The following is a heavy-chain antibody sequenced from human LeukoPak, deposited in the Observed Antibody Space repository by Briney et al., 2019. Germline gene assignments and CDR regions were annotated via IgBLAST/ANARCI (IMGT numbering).Heavy chain of an antibody. J-gene: IGHJ4*02. CDR1: GFTFSSYA. CDR2: IGGSGTST. Sequence: GGSLRLSCAASGFTFSSYAMNWVRQAPGKGLEWVSGIGGSGTSTYYADSVKGRFTISRDNSKNTLYLQMNSLRADDTAVYSCVKGGYYDNSGYYYFDYWGQGTLVTVSS. V-gene: IGHV3-23*01. D-gene: IGHD3-22*01. CDR3: VKGGYYDNSGYYYFDY.